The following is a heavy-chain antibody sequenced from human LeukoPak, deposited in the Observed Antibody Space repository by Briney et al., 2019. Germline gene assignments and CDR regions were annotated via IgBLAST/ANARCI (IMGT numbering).Heavy chain of an antibody. V-gene: IGHV3-30-3*01. D-gene: IGHD6-19*01. J-gene: IGHJ4*02. CDR3: ARSAGIAVASPDY. Sequence: RGSLRLSCAASGFTFSNYAMHWVRQAPGKGLEWVTLISYDGGNKYYADSVKGRFTISRDNSKNTLYLQMSSLRADDTAVYYCARSAGIAVASPDYWGQGTLVTVSS. CDR1: GFTFSNYA. CDR2: ISYDGGNK.